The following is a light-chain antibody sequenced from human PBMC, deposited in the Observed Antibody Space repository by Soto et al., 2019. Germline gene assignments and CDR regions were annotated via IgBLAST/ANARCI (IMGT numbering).Light chain of an antibody. CDR1: SSDVGGYNF. CDR2: EVS. V-gene: IGLV2-14*01. Sequence: QSALTQPASVSGSPGQSITISCTGTSSDVGGYNFVSWYQHYPAKAPKLIIYEVSNRPSGVSARFSGSKSGNTASLTISGLQAEDEAVYYCCSYTSSRSFAWVFGGGTKLTVL. J-gene: IGLJ3*02. CDR3: CSYTSSRSFAWV.